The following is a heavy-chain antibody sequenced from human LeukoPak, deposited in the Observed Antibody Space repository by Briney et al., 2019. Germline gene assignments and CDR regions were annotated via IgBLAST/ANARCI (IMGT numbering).Heavy chain of an antibody. CDR3: ARVGGSNAFDI. CDR2: INSDGSST. CDR1: GFTFRSYE. J-gene: IGHJ3*02. V-gene: IGHV3-74*01. D-gene: IGHD1-26*01. Sequence: PGGSLRLSCEASGFTFRSYEMNWVRQAPGKGLVWVSPINSDGSSTSYADSVKGRFTISRDNAKNTLSLQMNSLRAEDTAVYYCARVGGSNAFDIWGQGTMVTVSS.